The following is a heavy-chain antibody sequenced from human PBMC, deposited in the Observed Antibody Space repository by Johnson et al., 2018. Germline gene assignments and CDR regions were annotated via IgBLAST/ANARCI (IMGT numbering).Heavy chain of an antibody. CDR2: IWYDGSNK. J-gene: IGHJ6*03. CDR1: GFTFSSYG. CDR3: ARDRKVYGVGYFYYMDG. D-gene: IGHD3-22*01. Sequence: QVQLVQSGGGVVQPGRSLRLSCAASGFTFSSYGMHWVRQAPGKGLEWVAVIWYDGSNKYYADSVKGRFTVSRDNAKNSLYLQRNSLRAEEKAVYFCARDRKVYGVGYFYYMDGWGKGTTVTVSS. V-gene: IGHV3-33*08.